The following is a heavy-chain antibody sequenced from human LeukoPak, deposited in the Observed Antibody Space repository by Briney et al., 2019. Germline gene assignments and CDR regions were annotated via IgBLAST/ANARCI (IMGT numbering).Heavy chain of an antibody. V-gene: IGHV3-53*01. J-gene: IGHJ4*02. CDR2: IYSGGST. CDR1: GFTVSSNY. Sequence: GGSLRLSCAASGFTVSSNYMSWVRQAPGKGLEWVSVIYSGGSTDYAASVKGRFTISRDNSKNTLYLQMNSLRAEDTAVYYCARNGYYDSSGYYLFDYWGQGTLVTVSS. D-gene: IGHD3-22*01. CDR3: ARNGYYDSSGYYLFDY.